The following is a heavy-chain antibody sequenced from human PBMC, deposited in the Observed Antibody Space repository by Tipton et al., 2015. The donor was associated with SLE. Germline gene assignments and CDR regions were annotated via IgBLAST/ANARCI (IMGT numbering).Heavy chain of an antibody. CDR3: HIVAGDF. V-gene: IGHV3-15*01. Sequence: GSLRLSCAASGFIFDDYGMSWVRQAPGKGLNWVGRIKSKADGGTTDYAAPVKGRFIISRDDSKNTLYLQMNILKIEDTGVYYCHIVAGDFWGQGTLLTVSS. CDR2: IKSKADGGTT. D-gene: IGHD6-19*01. CDR1: GFIFDDYG. J-gene: IGHJ4*02.